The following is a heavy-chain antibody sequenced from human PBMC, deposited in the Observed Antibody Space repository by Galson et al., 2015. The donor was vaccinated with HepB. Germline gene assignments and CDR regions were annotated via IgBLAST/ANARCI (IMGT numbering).Heavy chain of an antibody. Sequence: SLRLSCSASGFTFSSYAMHWVRQAPGKGLEWVAVISYDGSNKYYADSVKGRFTISRDNSKNTLYLQMNSLRAEDTAVYYCAKEGREGEDWFDPWGQGTLVTVSS. V-gene: IGHV3-30-3*01. CDR1: GFTFSSYA. J-gene: IGHJ5*02. D-gene: IGHD3-16*01. CDR3: AKEGREGEDWFDP. CDR2: ISYDGSNK.